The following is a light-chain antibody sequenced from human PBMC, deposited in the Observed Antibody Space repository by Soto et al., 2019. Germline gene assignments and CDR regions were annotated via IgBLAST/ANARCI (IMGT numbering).Light chain of an antibody. J-gene: IGKJ4*01. V-gene: IGKV1-39*01. CDR3: QQYARSPLD. CDR1: HSIDFY. CDR2: GAS. Sequence: DLQMTQSPSSLSASVVDRVTITFLASHSIDFYLNWYQQKPGQAPKLLIYGASNLQSGVPSRFIGSGYATDFTLTISRLEPEDFAVYFCQQYARSPLDFGGGTKVDIK.